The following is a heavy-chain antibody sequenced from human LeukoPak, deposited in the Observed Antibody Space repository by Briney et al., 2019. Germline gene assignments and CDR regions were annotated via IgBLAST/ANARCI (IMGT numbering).Heavy chain of an antibody. Sequence: SETLSLTCVVYGGSFSAYYWSWVRQPPGKGLEWIGEINNSGSTNYNPSLKSRVTISVDTSKNQFSLKLSSVTAADTAVYYCARGGACSSTSCYFDPWGQGTMVTVSS. D-gene: IGHD2-2*01. V-gene: IGHV4-34*01. CDR2: INNSGST. J-gene: IGHJ3*01. CDR3: ARGGACSSTSCYFDP. CDR1: GGSFSAYY.